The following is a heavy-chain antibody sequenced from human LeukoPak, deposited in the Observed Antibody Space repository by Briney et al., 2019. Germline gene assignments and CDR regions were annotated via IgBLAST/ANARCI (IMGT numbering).Heavy chain of an antibody. V-gene: IGHV4-34*01. J-gene: IGHJ5*02. CDR3: ARLAAAGNWFDP. Sequence: SETLSLTCAVYGGSFSDYYWSWIRQPPGKGLEWIGEINHSGSTNYNPSLKSRVTISVDTSKNQFSLKLSSVTAADTAVYYCARLAAAGNWFDPWGQGTLVTVSS. CDR2: INHSGST. CDR1: GGSFSDYY. D-gene: IGHD6-13*01.